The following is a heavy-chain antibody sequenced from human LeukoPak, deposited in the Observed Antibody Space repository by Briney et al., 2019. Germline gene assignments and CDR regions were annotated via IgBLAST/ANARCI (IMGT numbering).Heavy chain of an antibody. CDR1: GGSFSGYY. CDR3: ARDRETYYYDSSGYYLDY. CDR2: IYTSGST. D-gene: IGHD3-22*01. Sequence: SETLSLTCAVYGGSFSGYYWSWIRQPAGKGLEWIGRIYTSGSTNYNPSLKSRVTMSVDTSKNQFSLKPSSVTAADTAVYYCARDRETYYYDSSGYYLDYWGQGTLVTVSS. V-gene: IGHV4-4*07. J-gene: IGHJ4*02.